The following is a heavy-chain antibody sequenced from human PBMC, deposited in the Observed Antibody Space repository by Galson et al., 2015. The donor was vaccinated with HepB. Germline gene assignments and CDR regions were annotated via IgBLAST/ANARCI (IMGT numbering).Heavy chain of an antibody. CDR2: IVVGSGNT. J-gene: IGHJ4*02. D-gene: IGHD3-22*01. CDR1: GFTFTSSA. V-gene: IGHV1-58*01. Sequence: SVKVSCKASGFTFTSSAVQWVRQARGQRLEWIGWIVVGSGNTNYAQKFQERVTITRDMSTSTAYMELSSLRSEDTAVYYCARDQVITMIVVTTGFDYWGQGTLVTVSS. CDR3: ARDQVITMIVVTTGFDY.